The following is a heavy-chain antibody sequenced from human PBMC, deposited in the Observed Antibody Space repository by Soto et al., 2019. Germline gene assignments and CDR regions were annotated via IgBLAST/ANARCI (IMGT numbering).Heavy chain of an antibody. J-gene: IGHJ4*02. CDR1: GGSISSYY. D-gene: IGHD3-10*01. V-gene: IGHV4-59*08. CDR2: IYYSGST. CDR3: ARHNYGSGSTYCDY. Sequence: PSETLSLTCTVSGGSISSYYWSWIRQPPGKGLEWIGYIYYSGSTNYNPSLKSRVTISVDTFKNQFSLKLNSMTAADTAVYYCARHNYGSGSTYCDYWGQGTLVTVS.